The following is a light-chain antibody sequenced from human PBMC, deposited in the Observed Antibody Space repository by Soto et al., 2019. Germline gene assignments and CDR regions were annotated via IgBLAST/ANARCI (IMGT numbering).Light chain of an antibody. CDR2: DAS. Sequence: EIVLTQSPATLSLSPGERATLSCRASQSVSSYLAWYQQKPGQAPRLLIYDASNRATGIPARFSGSGSGTDFTLTISSLEPEDFAVYYCQQRSCWPPITFGPGTKVDIK. J-gene: IGKJ3*01. CDR3: QQRSCWPPIT. CDR1: QSVSSY. V-gene: IGKV3-11*01.